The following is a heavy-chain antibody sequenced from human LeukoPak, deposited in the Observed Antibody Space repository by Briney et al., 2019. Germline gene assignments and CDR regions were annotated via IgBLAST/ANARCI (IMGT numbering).Heavy chain of an antibody. J-gene: IGHJ4*02. CDR2: IIPIFGTA. CDR1: GYTFTSYA. D-gene: IGHD5-18*01. V-gene: IGHV1-69*13. CDR3: ARGWGYSYGYVGYFDY. Sequence: SVKVSCKASGYTFTSYAMNWVRQAPGQGLEWMGGIIPIFGTANYAQKFQGRVTITADESTSTAYMELSSLRSEDTAVYYCARGWGYSYGYVGYFDYWGQGTLVTVSS.